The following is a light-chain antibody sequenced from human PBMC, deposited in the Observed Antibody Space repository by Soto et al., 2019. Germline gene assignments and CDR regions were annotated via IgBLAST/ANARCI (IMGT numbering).Light chain of an antibody. CDR3: QQYGSSPLT. CDR1: QSVSSSY. CDR2: GAS. J-gene: IGKJ4*01. V-gene: IGKV3-20*01. Sequence: EIGLTQSPGTLSLSPGERATLSCRASQSVSSSYLAWYQQKPGQAPRLLIYGASSRATGIPDRFSGSGSGTNFTLTISILEPEDFAVYYCQQYGSSPLTFGGGTKVEIK.